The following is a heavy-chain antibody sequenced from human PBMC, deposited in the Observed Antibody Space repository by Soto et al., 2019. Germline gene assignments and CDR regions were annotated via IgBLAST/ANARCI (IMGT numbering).Heavy chain of an antibody. CDR3: ARGGIGSSSWRYYYYYGIDV. J-gene: IGHJ6*02. V-gene: IGHV4-34*01. D-gene: IGHD6-13*01. Sequence: SETLSLTCAVYGGSFSGYYWSWIRQPPGKGLEWIGEINHSGSTNYNPSLKSRVTISVDTSKNQFSLKLSSVTAADTAVYYCARGGIGSSSWRYYYYYGIDVWGQGTTVTVSS. CDR1: GGSFSGYY. CDR2: INHSGST.